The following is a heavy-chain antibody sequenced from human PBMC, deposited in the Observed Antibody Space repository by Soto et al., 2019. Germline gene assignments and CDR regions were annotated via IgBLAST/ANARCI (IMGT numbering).Heavy chain of an antibody. Sequence: QVQLVQSGAEVKKPGSSVKVSCKASGDTFSSYAISWVRQAPGQGLEWMGGIIPIFSTANYAQKLQGRVTMTADESTSTAYMELSSLRSEDPAVYYCARDGSGYRSRASPMDVWGQGTTVTVSS. CDR2: IIPIFSTA. D-gene: IGHD3-22*01. CDR1: GDTFSSYA. CDR3: ARDGSGYRSRASPMDV. J-gene: IGHJ6*02. V-gene: IGHV1-69*01.